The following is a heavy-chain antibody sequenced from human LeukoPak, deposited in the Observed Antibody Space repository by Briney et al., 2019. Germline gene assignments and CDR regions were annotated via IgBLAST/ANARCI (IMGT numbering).Heavy chain of an antibody. Sequence: PSQTPSLTCTVSGGSISSGSYYWSWIRQPAGKGLEWIGRIYTSGSTNYNPSLKSRVTISVDTSKNQFSLKLSPVTAADTAVYYCAREPAVVPAYFDYWGQGTLVTVSS. J-gene: IGHJ4*02. CDR1: GGSISSGSYY. CDR3: AREPAVVPAYFDY. D-gene: IGHD2-2*01. CDR2: IYTSGST. V-gene: IGHV4-61*02.